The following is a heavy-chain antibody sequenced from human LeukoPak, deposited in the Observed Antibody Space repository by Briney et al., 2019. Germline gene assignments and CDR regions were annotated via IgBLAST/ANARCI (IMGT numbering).Heavy chain of an antibody. J-gene: IGHJ5*02. Sequence: GGSLRLSCAASGFTFSSYAMSWVRQAPGKGLEWVSAISGSGGSTYYADSVKGRFTISRDNSKSTLYLQMNSLRAEDTAVYYCAKNGVYDFWSGPSNWFDPWGQGTLVTVSS. CDR3: AKNGVYDFWSGPSNWFDP. CDR1: GFTFSSYA. V-gene: IGHV3-23*01. CDR2: ISGSGGST. D-gene: IGHD3-3*01.